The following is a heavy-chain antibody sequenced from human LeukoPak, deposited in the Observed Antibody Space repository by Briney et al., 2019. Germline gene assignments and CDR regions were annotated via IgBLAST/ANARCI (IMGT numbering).Heavy chain of an antibody. V-gene: IGHV1-46*01. CDR2: INPSGGST. Sequence: ASVKVSCKASGYTFTSYYMHWVRQAPGQGLEWMGIINPSGGSTSYAQKFQGRVTMTRDMSTSTVYMELSSLRSEDTAVYYCARGGGSSWYWGWFDPWGQGTLVTVSS. CDR3: ARGGGSSWYWGWFDP. J-gene: IGHJ5*02. D-gene: IGHD6-13*01. CDR1: GYTFTSYY.